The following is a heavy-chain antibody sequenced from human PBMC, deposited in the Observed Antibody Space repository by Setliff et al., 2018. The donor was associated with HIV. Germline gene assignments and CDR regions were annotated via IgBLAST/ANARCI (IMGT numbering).Heavy chain of an antibody. D-gene: IGHD3-9*01. Sequence: ASVKVSCKASGYTFSDYYLHWVRQAPGQGLEWMGWISAYNGNTNYAQKLQGRVTMTTDTSTSTAYMELRSLRSDDTAVYYCARSFDILTGDLDYWGQGTLVTVSS. V-gene: IGHV1-18*04. CDR3: ARSFDILTGDLDY. J-gene: IGHJ4*02. CDR2: ISAYNGNT. CDR1: GYTFSDYY.